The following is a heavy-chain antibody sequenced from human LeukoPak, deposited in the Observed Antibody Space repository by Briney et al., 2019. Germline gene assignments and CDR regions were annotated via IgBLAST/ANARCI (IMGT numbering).Heavy chain of an antibody. J-gene: IGHJ4*02. CDR2: ISSSSSYI. Sequence: GGSLRLSCAASGFTFSSYSMNWVRQAPGKGLEWVSSISSSSSYIYYADSVKGRFTISGDNAKNSLYLQMNGLRAEDTAIYYCARSNWNYVSGYFNFWGQGTLVTVSS. V-gene: IGHV3-21*01. CDR1: GFTFSSYS. CDR3: ARSNWNYVSGYFNF. D-gene: IGHD1-7*01.